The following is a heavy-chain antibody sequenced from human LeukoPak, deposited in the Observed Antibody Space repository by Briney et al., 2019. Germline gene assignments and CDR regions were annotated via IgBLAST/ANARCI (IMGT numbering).Heavy chain of an antibody. CDR3: AKGRTAMVTDFDY. Sequence: GGSLRLSCAASGFTFSSYWMNWVRQAPGKGLEWVANIKEDGSEKYYVDSVKGRFTISRDSAKNSPSLQMNSLRAEDTAIYYCAKGRTAMVTDFDYWGQGTLVTVSS. CDR2: IKEDGSEK. CDR1: GFTFSSYW. V-gene: IGHV3-7*01. J-gene: IGHJ4*02. D-gene: IGHD5-18*01.